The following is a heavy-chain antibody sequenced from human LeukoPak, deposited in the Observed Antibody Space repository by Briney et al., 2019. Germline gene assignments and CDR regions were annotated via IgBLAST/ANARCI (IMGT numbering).Heavy chain of an antibody. CDR2: ISYDGSNK. CDR3: ARGERSSWYQYFDY. Sequence: GGSLRLSCAASGFTFSSYAMHWVRQAPGKGLEWVAVISYDGSNKYYADSVKGRFTISRDNAKNSLYLQMNSLRAEDTAVYYCARGERSSWYQYFDYWGQGTLVTVSS. V-gene: IGHV3-30*04. CDR1: GFTFSSYA. D-gene: IGHD6-13*01. J-gene: IGHJ4*02.